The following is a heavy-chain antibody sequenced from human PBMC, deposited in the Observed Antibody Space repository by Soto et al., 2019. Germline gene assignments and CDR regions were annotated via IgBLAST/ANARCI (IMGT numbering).Heavy chain of an antibody. D-gene: IGHD2-2*02. CDR1: GFSFSIYA. Sequence: HPGGSLRLSCAASGFSFSIYAMHWVRQAPGKGLQYISPISIHGGSTYYANSVKGRFTISRDNSKNTLHLQLGSLRAEDMAVYYCAPYPFDCWGQGTMVTVSS. J-gene: IGHJ3*01. CDR3: APYPFDC. V-gene: IGHV3-64*01. CDR2: ISIHGGST.